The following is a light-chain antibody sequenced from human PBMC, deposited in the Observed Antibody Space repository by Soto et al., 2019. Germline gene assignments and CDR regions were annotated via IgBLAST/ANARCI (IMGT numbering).Light chain of an antibody. CDR1: QSVNSAH. CDR2: AAS. Sequence: EIVLTQSPGTLSLSPGERATLSCRTSQSVNSAHLAWYRQRPGQTPSLLIYAASKRAAGTPDRFSGGGTGTDFTLTISRLEPEDFAMYFCQHYGWSPKFCQGTKLEI. CDR3: QHYGWSPK. V-gene: IGKV3-20*01. J-gene: IGKJ2*01.